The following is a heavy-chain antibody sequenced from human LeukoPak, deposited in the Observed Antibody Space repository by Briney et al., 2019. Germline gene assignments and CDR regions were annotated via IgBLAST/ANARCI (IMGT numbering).Heavy chain of an antibody. CDR3: ARSSHGFS. Sequence: GGSLRLSCAASGFTLSSYDMSWVRQAPGKGLEWVSAITSGGSTYYADSVKGRFAVSRDNSYNSLSLQMNSLRAEDTAVYYCARSSHGFSWGQGTLVTVSS. V-gene: IGHV3-23*01. CDR2: ITSGGST. CDR1: GFTLSSYD. J-gene: IGHJ5*02. D-gene: IGHD3-10*01.